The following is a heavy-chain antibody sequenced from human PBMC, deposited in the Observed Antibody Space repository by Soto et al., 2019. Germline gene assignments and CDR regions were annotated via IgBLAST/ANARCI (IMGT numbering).Heavy chain of an antibody. CDR1: GFTFSSYG. CDR3: ERDYINDHERLDRAEADPTDY. CDR2: IWYDGSNK. D-gene: IGHD6-19*01. V-gene: IGHV3-33*01. J-gene: IGHJ4*02. Sequence: QVQLVESGGGVVQPGRSLRLSCAASGFTFSSYGMHWVRQAPGKGLDWVAVIWYDGSNKYYADSVKGRFTISRDNSKNTLYQEMNSQRAEDPAVYYYERDYINDHERLDRAEADPTDYWGQGTLVTVSS.